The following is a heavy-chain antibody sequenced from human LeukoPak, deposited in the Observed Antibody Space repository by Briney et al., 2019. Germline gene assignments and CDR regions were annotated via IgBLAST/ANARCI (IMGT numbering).Heavy chain of an antibody. D-gene: IGHD6-19*01. Sequence: SETLSLTCTVSGGSISSYYWSWIRQPPGKGLEWIGYIYYSGSTDYNPSLKSRVTISVDTSKNQFSLKLSSVTAADTAVYYCARGYSSGWSWRLDYWGQGTLVTVSS. CDR2: IYYSGST. CDR3: ARGYSSGWSWRLDY. J-gene: IGHJ4*02. V-gene: IGHV4-59*01. CDR1: GGSISSYY.